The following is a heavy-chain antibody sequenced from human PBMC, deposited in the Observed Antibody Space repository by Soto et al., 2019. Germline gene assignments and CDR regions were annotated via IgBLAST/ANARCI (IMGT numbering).Heavy chain of an antibody. Sequence: QLQLQESGPGLVKPSETLSLTCTVSGGSISSSSYYWGWIRQPPGKGLEWIGNIFYSGSTYYNPSLKSRVTISVDTSKNQFSRKLSSVTAADTAVYYCAKRGIVGATTAFDYWGQGTLVTVSS. V-gene: IGHV4-39*01. D-gene: IGHD1-26*01. CDR1: GGSISSSSYY. CDR2: IFYSGST. J-gene: IGHJ4*02. CDR3: AKRGIVGATTAFDY.